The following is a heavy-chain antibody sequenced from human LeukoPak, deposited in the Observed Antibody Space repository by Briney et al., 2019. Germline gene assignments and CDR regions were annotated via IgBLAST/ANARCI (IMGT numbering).Heavy chain of an antibody. CDR1: GGTFSSDA. J-gene: IGHJ5*02. CDR3: ARGPRNNWFDP. Sequence: SVKVSCKASGGTFSSDAISWVRQAPGQGGEWMGGSIPIFGTANYAQKFQGRVTITTDESTSTAYMALSRLRSDDTAVYYCARGPRNNWFDPWGQGTLVTVSS. V-gene: IGHV1-69*05. CDR2: SIPIFGTA.